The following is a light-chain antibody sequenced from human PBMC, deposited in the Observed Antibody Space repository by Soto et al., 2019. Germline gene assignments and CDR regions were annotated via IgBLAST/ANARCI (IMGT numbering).Light chain of an antibody. V-gene: IGKV1-39*01. CDR1: QYISDF. CDR3: PQSYTTPLT. Sequence: DIQMTQSPSSLSVSVGDRVTITCRASQYISDFLNWYQQRPGKAPVILIYAASTLQSGVPSRFTGSRSETNFTLIISSLQPEDFATYYCPQSYTTPLTFGGGTKVDIK. J-gene: IGKJ4*01. CDR2: AAS.